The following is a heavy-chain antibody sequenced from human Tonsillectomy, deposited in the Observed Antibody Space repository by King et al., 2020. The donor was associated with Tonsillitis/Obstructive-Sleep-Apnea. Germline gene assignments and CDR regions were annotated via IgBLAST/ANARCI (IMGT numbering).Heavy chain of an antibody. D-gene: IGHD3-10*01. CDR1: GYSFTNQW. V-gene: IGHV5-51*01. CDR3: ARHSLDETGIDY. CDR2: IYPGDSDT. Sequence: VQLVQSGADVKKPGESLKISCKASGYSFTNQWIVWVRQMPGRGLEWMGIIYPGDSDTRYSPSFEGQVSISADKATNTVYLQWNILQASDTGIYYCARHSLDETGIDYWGQGTLVTVSS. J-gene: IGHJ4*02.